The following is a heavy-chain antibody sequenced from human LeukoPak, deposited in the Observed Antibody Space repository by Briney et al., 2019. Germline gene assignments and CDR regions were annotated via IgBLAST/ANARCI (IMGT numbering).Heavy chain of an antibody. J-gene: IGHJ6*03. CDR3: ARYCSGGSCSPWDYYYYYYMDV. CDR1: EFSVGSNY. CDR2: IYSGGST. Sequence: PGGSLRLSCAAAEFSVGSNYMTWVRQAPGKGLEWVSLIYSGGSTYYADSVKGRFTISRDNAKNSLYLQMNSLRAEDTAVYYCARYCSGGSCSPWDYYYYYYMDVWGKGTTVTVSS. V-gene: IGHV3-66*01. D-gene: IGHD2-15*01.